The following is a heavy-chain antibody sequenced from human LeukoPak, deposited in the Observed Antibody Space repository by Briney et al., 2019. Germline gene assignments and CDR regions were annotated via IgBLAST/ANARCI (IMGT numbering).Heavy chain of an antibody. Sequence: GGSLRLSCAASGVSFSNYWMSWVRQAPGKGLEWVANIKQDGSESYYVGSVKGRFTISRDNAKNSLYLQMNSLRAEDTAVYYCAKDSYSKGDYWGQGTLVTVSS. CDR2: IKQDGSES. CDR3: AKDSYSKGDY. D-gene: IGHD4-11*01. J-gene: IGHJ4*02. CDR1: GVSFSNYW. V-gene: IGHV3-7*05.